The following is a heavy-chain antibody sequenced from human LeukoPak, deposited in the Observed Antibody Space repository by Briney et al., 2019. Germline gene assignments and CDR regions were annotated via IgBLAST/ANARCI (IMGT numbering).Heavy chain of an antibody. CDR1: GGSVSSGSFY. D-gene: IGHD7-27*01. CDR3: ARRGNWGFFDY. Sequence: PSETLSLTCTVSGGSVSSGSFYWSWIRQPPGKGLEWIGYIFYSGSTNYNPSLKSRVTISVDTSKNQFSLKLSSVTAADTAVYYCARRGNWGFFDYWGQGTLVTVSS. CDR2: IFYSGST. V-gene: IGHV4-61*01. J-gene: IGHJ4*02.